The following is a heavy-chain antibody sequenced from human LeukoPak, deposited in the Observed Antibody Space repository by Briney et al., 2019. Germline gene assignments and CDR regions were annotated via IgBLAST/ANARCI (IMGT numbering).Heavy chain of an antibody. D-gene: IGHD2-15*01. V-gene: IGHV1-2*02. Sequence: GASVKVSCKASGYTFTGYYMHWVRQAPGQGLEWMGWINPNSGGTNYAQKFQGRVTMTRDTSISTAYMELSRLRYDDTAMYYCASTVGYCSSRSCFDYYFDMDVWGQGTTVTVSS. CDR3: ASTVGYCSSRSCFDYYFDMDV. CDR1: GYTFTGYY. J-gene: IGHJ6*02. CDR2: INPNSGGT.